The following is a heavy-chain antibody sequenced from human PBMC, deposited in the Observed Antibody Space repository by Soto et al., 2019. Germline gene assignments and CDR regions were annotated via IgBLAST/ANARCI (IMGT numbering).Heavy chain of an antibody. CDR2: MNPNSGNT. Sequence: GASVKVSCKASGYTFTSYDINWVRQATGQGLEWMGWMNPNSGNTGYAQKFQGRVTMTRNTSISTAYMELSSLRSEDTAVYYCATTARYNWKYHDAFDIWGQGTMVTVSS. D-gene: IGHD1-1*01. J-gene: IGHJ3*02. CDR3: ATTARYNWKYHDAFDI. CDR1: GYTFTSYD. V-gene: IGHV1-8*01.